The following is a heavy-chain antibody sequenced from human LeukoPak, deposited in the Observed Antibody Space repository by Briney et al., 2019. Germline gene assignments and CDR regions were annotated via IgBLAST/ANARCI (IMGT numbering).Heavy chain of an antibody. CDR1: GGSISSGSYY. CDR3: ARDRGYSGWYESLFDY. V-gene: IGHV4-61*02. J-gene: IGHJ4*02. CDR2: IYTSGST. D-gene: IGHD6-19*01. Sequence: PSHTLSLTCTVSGGSISSGSYYWSWIRQPAGKGLGWIVRIYTSGSTNYNPSLKSRVTISVDTSKNQFSLKLSSVTAADTAVYYCARDRGYSGWYESLFDYWGQGTLVTVSS.